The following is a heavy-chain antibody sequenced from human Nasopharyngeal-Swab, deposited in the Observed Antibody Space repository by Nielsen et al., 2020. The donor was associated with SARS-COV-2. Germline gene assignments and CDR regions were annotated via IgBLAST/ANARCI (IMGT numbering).Heavy chain of an antibody. Sequence: VRQAPGKGLEWVAVISYDGSNKYYADSVKGRFTISRDNSKNTLYLQMNSLRAEDTAVYYCAKDLWFGELSLFYYYYYGMDVWGQGTMVTVSS. CDR2: ISYDGSNK. V-gene: IGHV3-30*18. D-gene: IGHD3-10*01. CDR3: AKDLWFGELSLFYYYYYGMDV. J-gene: IGHJ6*02.